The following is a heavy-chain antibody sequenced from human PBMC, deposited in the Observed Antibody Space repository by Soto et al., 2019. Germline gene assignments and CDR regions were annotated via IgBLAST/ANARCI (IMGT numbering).Heavy chain of an antibody. Sequence: EVQLVESGGGLVQPGRSLRLSCAASGFRFADYTMHWVRQAPGKGLEWVSGLTWNSESIAYADSVKGRFTISRDNAKNSLYLQMNSLRAEDTAFYFCANGAISGTLNWFDPWGQGTLVTVSS. J-gene: IGHJ5*02. CDR3: ANGAISGTLNWFDP. V-gene: IGHV3-9*01. CDR1: GFRFADYT. D-gene: IGHD6-13*01. CDR2: LTWNSESI.